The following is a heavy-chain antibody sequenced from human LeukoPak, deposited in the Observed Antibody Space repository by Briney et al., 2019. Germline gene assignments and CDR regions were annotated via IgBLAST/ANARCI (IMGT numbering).Heavy chain of an antibody. V-gene: IGHV4-39*07. CDR1: GGSISSSSYY. Sequence: SETLSLTCTVSGGSISSSSYYWGWIRQPPGKGLEWIGSIYYSGSTYYNPSLKSRVTISVDTSKNQFSLKLSSVTAADTAAYYCARGAIEYDFWSGLTTFDPWGQGTLVTVSS. CDR3: ARGAIEYDFWSGLTTFDP. D-gene: IGHD3-3*01. CDR2: IYYSGST. J-gene: IGHJ5*02.